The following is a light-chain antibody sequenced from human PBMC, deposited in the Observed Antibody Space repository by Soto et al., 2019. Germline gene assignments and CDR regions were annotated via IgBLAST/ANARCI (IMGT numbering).Light chain of an antibody. CDR2: GAS. J-gene: IGKJ3*01. V-gene: IGKV3-20*01. Sequence: EIVLTQSPGTLSLSPGERATLSCRASQSVSSSYLAWYQQKPGEAPRLLIYGASSRATGIPDEFSGSGSGTDFTLTISRLEPEDFAEYYCQQYGSSPLCTFGPGTKVDIK. CDR1: QSVSSSY. CDR3: QQYGSSPLCT.